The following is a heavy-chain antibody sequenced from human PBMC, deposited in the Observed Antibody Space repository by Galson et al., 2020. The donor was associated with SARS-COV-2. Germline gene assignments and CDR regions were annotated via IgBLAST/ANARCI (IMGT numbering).Heavy chain of an antibody. D-gene: IGHD2-2*01. CDR3: ARLACSSTSCPAGLDP. Sequence: ASETLSLTCTVSGGSISSYYCSWNRQPAGKGLERTGRIYTSRSTNYNPSLKSRVTMSVDTSKNQFSLKLSSVTAADTTVYYCARLACSSTSCPAGLDPWGQGTLVTVSS. V-gene: IGHV4-4*07. CDR1: GGSISSYY. CDR2: IYTSRST. J-gene: IGHJ5*02.